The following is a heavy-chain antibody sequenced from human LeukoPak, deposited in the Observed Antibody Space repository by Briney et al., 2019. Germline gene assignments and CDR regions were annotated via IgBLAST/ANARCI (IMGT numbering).Heavy chain of an antibody. CDR3: AREDWNYVAYYYYMDV. Sequence: PSETLSLTCTVSGGSISSYYWSWIRQPPGKGLEWIGYIYYSGSTNYNPSLKSRVTISVDTSKNQFSLKLSSVTAADTAVYYCAREDWNYVAYYYYMDVWGKGTTVTVSS. D-gene: IGHD1-7*01. J-gene: IGHJ6*03. CDR2: IYYSGST. V-gene: IGHV4-59*12. CDR1: GGSISSYY.